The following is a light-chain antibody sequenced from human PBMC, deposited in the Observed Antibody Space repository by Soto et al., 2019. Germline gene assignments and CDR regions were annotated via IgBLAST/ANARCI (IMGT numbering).Light chain of an antibody. CDR3: SSYTSSSTYV. CDR2: DVS. V-gene: IGLV2-14*01. CDR1: SSDVGGYNY. J-gene: IGLJ1*01. Sequence: ALTQPASVSGSPGQSITISCTGTSSDVGGYNYVSWYQQHPGKAPQLMIYDVSNRPSGVSNRFSGSKSGNTASLTISGLQAEDEADYYCSSYTSSSTYVFGTGTKVTVL.